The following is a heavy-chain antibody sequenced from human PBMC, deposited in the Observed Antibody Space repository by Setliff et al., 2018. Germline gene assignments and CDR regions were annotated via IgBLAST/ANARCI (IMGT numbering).Heavy chain of an antibody. CDR1: GYSISSGHY. CDR2: IFHTGAA. D-gene: IGHD3-10*01. CDR3: ARVRRGGYYGSGSSPFDY. Sequence: PSETLSLTCTVSGYSISSGHYWGWIRQSPGKGLDWIGSIFHTGAAYYNPSLESRFTISVDTSKNQFSLKLSSVTAADTAVYYCARVRRGGYYGSGSSPFDYWGQGTLVTVSS. V-gene: IGHV4-38-2*02. J-gene: IGHJ4*02.